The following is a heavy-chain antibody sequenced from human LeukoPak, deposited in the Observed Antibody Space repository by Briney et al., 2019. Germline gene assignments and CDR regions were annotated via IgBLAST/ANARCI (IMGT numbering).Heavy chain of an antibody. CDR1: GGTFSSYA. J-gene: IGHJ5*02. Sequence: VASVKVSCKASGGTFSSYAISWVRQAPGQGLEWMGGIIPIFGTANYAQKFQGRVTITADESTSTAYMELSSLRSEDTAVYYCARVWYCSGGSCYHWFDPWGQGTLVTVSS. V-gene: IGHV1-69*13. CDR3: ARVWYCSGGSCYHWFDP. CDR2: IIPIFGTA. D-gene: IGHD2-15*01.